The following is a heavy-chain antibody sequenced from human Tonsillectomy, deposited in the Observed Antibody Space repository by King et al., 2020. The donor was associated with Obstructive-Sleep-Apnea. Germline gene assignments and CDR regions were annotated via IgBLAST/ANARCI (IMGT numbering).Heavy chain of an antibody. CDR3: ARFVLLWFGELFGGFDI. D-gene: IGHD3-10*01. CDR2: ISYDGGDK. J-gene: IGHJ3*02. CDR1: GFTFSTYA. Sequence: VQLVESGGGVVQPGRSLRLSCAASGFTFSTYAIHWVRQAPGKGLEWVAVISYDGGDKYYADSVKGRFTISRDTSKNTLYLQMNSLRAEDTAVYYCARFVLLWFGELFGGFDIWGQGTMVTVSS. V-gene: IGHV3-30-3*01.